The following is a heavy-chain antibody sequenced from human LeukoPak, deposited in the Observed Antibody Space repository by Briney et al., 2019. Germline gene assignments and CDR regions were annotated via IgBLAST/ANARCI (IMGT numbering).Heavy chain of an antibody. J-gene: IGHJ5*02. Sequence: GGSLRPSCAASGFTFSSYAMHWVRQAPGKGLEYVSAISSNGGSTYYANSVKGRFTISRDNSKNTLYLQMGSLRAEDMAVYYCARAKSGSPDNWFDPWGQGTLVTVSS. CDR2: ISSNGGST. D-gene: IGHD1-26*01. V-gene: IGHV3-64*01. CDR3: ARAKSGSPDNWFDP. CDR1: GFTFSSYA.